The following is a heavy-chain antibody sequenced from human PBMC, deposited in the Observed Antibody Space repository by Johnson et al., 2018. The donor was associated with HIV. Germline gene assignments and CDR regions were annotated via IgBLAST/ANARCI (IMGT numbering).Heavy chain of an antibody. Sequence: VQLVESGGGWVKPGGSLRLSCAASGFTFSSYAMSWVRQAPGKGLEWVSAISGSGGSTYYADSVKGRFTISRDNAKNSLYLQMNSLRAEDTAVYYCARESLDAFDIWGQGTMVTVSS. CDR2: ISGSGGST. V-gene: IGHV3-23*04. CDR1: GFTFSSYA. CDR3: ARESLDAFDI. J-gene: IGHJ3*02.